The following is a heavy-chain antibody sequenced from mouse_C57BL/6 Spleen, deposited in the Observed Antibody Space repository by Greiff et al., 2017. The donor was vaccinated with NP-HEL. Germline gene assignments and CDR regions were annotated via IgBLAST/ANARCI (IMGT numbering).Heavy chain of an antibody. CDR2: IYPGDGDT. Sequence: VQLQQSGAELVKPGASVKISCKASGYAFSSYWMNWVKQRPGKGLEWIGQIYPGDGDTNYNGKFKGKATLTADKSSSTAYMQLSSLTSEDSAVYFCARGYYDYDFDYWGQGTTLTVSS. D-gene: IGHD2-4*01. V-gene: IGHV1-80*01. CDR3: ARGYYDYDFDY. CDR1: GYAFSSYW. J-gene: IGHJ2*01.